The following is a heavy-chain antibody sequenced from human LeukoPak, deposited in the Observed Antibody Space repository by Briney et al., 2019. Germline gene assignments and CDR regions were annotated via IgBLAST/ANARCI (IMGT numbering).Heavy chain of an antibody. CDR3: AKGLGLPPRVDH. CDR1: GFMFSNYA. D-gene: IGHD5/OR15-5a*01. CDR2: ISGGGGDT. Sequence: PGGSLRLSCAASGFMFSNYAMNWVRQAPGKGLEWVSSISGGGGDTFYADSVKGRPTISRDNSKNTLYQHMNSLRGEDTAVYYCAKGLGLPPRVDHWGQGTLVTVSS. V-gene: IGHV3-23*01. J-gene: IGHJ4*02.